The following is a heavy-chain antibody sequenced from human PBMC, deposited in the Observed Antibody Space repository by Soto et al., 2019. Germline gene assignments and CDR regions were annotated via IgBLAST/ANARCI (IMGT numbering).Heavy chain of an antibody. CDR1: GFTFSSYA. D-gene: IGHD4-17*01. CDR2: ISDAAGSA. CDR3: ARPYGGKIGDAPDL. Sequence: PGGSRRRSWVASGFTFSSYAMSWGRQVPGKGLEWVSTISDAAGSAYYVDSVNGRFTISRDNSKKTPYLQMNSLRAEDSAVYYCARPYGGKIGDAPDLWGPGTMVTVSS. V-gene: IGHV3-23*01. J-gene: IGHJ3*01.